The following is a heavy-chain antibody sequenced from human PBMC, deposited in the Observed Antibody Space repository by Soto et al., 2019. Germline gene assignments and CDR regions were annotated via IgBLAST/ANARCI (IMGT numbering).Heavy chain of an antibody. CDR2: ISSSSSTI. V-gene: IGHV3-48*01. CDR3: ARVTTVVSPGY. CDR1: GFTFSSYS. J-gene: IGHJ4*02. D-gene: IGHD4-17*01. Sequence: PGGSLRLSCVASGFTFSSYSMNWVRQAPGKGLEWVSYISSSSSTIYYADSVKGRFTISRDNAKNSLYLQMNSLRAEDTAVYYCARVTTVVSPGYWGQGTLVTVSS.